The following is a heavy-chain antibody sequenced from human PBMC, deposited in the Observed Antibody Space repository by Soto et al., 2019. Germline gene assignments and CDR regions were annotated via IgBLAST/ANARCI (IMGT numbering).Heavy chain of an antibody. Sequence: EMHLLESGGGLVQPGGSLRLSCAASGFTFSRYALNWVRQAPGKGLEWVAGISGSGTGTHYAPSVKGRFIISSDSSKNTFYLRMNSLRAEDTAMYYCARSLSALFSLGDFNYWGQGALVTVSS. CDR1: GFTFSRYA. V-gene: IGHV3-23*01. D-gene: IGHD2-21*01. CDR3: ARSLSALFSLGDFNY. J-gene: IGHJ4*02. CDR2: ISGSGTGT.